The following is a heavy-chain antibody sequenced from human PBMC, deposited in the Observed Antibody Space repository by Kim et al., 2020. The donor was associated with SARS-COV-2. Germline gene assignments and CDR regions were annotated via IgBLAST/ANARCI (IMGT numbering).Heavy chain of an antibody. Sequence: SQTLSLTCAISGDSVSSNSVAWNWIRQSPSRGLEWLGRTFYRSKWYNEYAVSLKSRVTINLYTSKNQLSLQLNSVTPEDTAFYYCARGRSHAFDYWGQGTLVTVSS. CDR2: TFYRSKWYN. J-gene: IGHJ4*02. V-gene: IGHV6-1*01. CDR1: GDSVSSNSVA. D-gene: IGHD3-10*01. CDR3: ARGRSHAFDY.